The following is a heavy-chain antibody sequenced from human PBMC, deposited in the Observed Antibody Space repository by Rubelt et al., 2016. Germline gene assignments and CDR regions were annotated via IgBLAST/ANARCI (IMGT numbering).Heavy chain of an antibody. CDR2: ISAYNGNT. CDR3: ARDRIRIAARQGWYFDL. Sequence: QVQLVQSGAEVKKPGASVKVSCKASGYTFTSYGISWVRQAPGQGLEWMGWISAYNGNTNYAQKLQGRVTMTTDTSTSTAYIELRSLRSDDTAVYYCARDRIRIAARQGWYFDLWGRGTLVTVSS. J-gene: IGHJ2*01. V-gene: IGHV1-18*01. D-gene: IGHD6-6*01. CDR1: GYTFTSYG.